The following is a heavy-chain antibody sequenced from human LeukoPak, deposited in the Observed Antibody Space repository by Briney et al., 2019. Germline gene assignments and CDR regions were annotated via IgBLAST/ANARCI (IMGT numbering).Heavy chain of an antibody. Sequence: GGSLRHSCEASGFSFSSYNMDWVRQTPGKGLEWISSITTSSTYTFYADSVKGRFTISRDNARNSLYLQMNSLTAEDTAVYYCARDPYSGAYGNTYYYYMDVWGKGTTVTISS. CDR2: ITTSSTYT. CDR3: ARDPYSGAYGNTYYYYMDV. CDR1: GFSFSSYN. D-gene: IGHD1-26*01. V-gene: IGHV3-21*01. J-gene: IGHJ6*03.